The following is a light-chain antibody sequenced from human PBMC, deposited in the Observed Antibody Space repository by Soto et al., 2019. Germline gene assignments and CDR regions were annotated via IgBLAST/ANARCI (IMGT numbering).Light chain of an antibody. CDR3: AVWDDTLKAVV. J-gene: IGLJ2*01. CDR1: SSNVGSNT. Sequence: QSVVTQPPSASGTPGQRVTISCSGSSSNVGSNTVDWYQLLPGTAPKLLIYHNNQRPSGVPDRLSGSKSGTSASLAISGLQSEDDADYYCAVWDDTLKAVVFGGGTKLTVL. CDR2: HNN. V-gene: IGLV1-44*01.